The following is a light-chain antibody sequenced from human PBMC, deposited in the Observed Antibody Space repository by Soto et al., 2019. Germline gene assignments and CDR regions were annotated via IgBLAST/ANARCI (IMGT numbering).Light chain of an antibody. Sequence: SVLTQPPSVSGAPGQRVTISCTGSSSNIGAGYDVHWYQQLPGTAPKLLIYGNSNRPSGVPVRFSGSKSGTSASLAITGLQAEDEADYYCQSYDSSLRVVFGGGTKLTVL. CDR2: GNS. V-gene: IGLV1-40*01. CDR3: QSYDSSLRVV. CDR1: SSNIGAGYD. J-gene: IGLJ2*01.